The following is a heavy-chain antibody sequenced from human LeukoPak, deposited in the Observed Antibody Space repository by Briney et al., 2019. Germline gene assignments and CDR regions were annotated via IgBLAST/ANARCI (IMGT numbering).Heavy chain of an antibody. CDR2: ISGSGVRT. CDR3: AKRTGRDTRDY. J-gene: IGHJ4*02. V-gene: IGHV3-23*01. Sequence: GGSLRLPCAASGFTFSSYAMSWVRQAPGKGLEWVSAISGSGVRTHYADSVKGRFTISRDNYKNTLYLQMNSLRVGDTAVYYCAKRTGRDTRDYWGQGTLVTVSS. CDR1: GFTFSSYA. D-gene: IGHD5-18*01.